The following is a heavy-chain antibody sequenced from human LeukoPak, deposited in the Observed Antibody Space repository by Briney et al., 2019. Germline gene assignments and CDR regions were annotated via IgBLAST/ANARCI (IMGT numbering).Heavy chain of an antibody. CDR1: GGSISSYY. D-gene: IGHD2-15*01. J-gene: IGHJ6*03. CDR2: IYTSGST. Sequence: KPSETLSLTCTVSGGSISSYYWSWIRQPAGKGLEWIGRIYTSGSTNYNPSLKNRVTMSVDTSKNQFSLKLSSVTAADTAVYYCARVDKLLSPSYYYYMDVWGKGTTVTVSS. CDR3: ARVDKLLSPSYYYYMDV. V-gene: IGHV4-4*07.